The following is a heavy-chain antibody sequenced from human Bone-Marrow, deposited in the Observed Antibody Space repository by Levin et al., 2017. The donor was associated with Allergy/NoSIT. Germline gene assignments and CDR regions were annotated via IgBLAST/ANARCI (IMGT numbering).Heavy chain of an antibody. D-gene: IGHD1-26*01. CDR3: ARFADLVYSGSYFDA. CDR2: VSSDGSNK. V-gene: IGHV3-30*04. J-gene: IGHJ4*02. CDR1: GFTFHSHA. Sequence: PGGSLRLSCAGSGFTFHSHAMHWVRQAPGKGLEWLAVVSSDGSNKFYADSVKGRFTISRDNSKNTLFLQMNSLRPEDTALYFCARFADLVYSGSYFDAWGQGSLVTVSS.